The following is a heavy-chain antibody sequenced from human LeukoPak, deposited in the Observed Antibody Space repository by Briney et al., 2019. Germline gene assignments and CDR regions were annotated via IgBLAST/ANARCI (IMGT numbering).Heavy chain of an antibody. CDR1: GFTVSSNY. CDR2: IYSGGST. V-gene: IGHV3-53*01. Sequence: GGSLRLSCAASGFTVSSNYMSWVRQAPGKGLEWVSVIYSGGSTYYADSVKGRFTISRDNSKNTLYLQMNSLRAEDTAVYYCARGSYYEGYYFDYWGQGTLVTVSS. J-gene: IGHJ4*02. CDR3: ARGSYYEGYYFDY. D-gene: IGHD1-26*01.